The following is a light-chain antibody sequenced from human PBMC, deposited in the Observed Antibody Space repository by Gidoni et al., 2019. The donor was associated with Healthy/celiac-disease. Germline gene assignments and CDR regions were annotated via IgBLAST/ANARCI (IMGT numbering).Light chain of an antibody. CDR1: QDISNY. Sequence: IQMTQSPSSLSASVGDRVTITCQASQDISNYFNWYQQKPGKDPKLLIYDASNLETGVPSRFSGSGSGTDFTFTISSLQPEDIATYYCQQYDNLPRRLTFXGXTKVEIK. J-gene: IGKJ4*01. V-gene: IGKV1-33*01. CDR2: DAS. CDR3: QQYDNLPRRLT.